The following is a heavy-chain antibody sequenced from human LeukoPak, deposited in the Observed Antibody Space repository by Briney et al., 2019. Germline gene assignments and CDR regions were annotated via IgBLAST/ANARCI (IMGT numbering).Heavy chain of an antibody. CDR1: GYSFTNYW. D-gene: IGHD2-15*01. V-gene: IGHV5-10-1*01. CDR3: ARSFQGYCSGGSCYPPFDP. J-gene: IGHJ5*02. CDR2: IDPSDSYT. Sequence: GESLKISCKGSGYSFTNYWISWVRQMPGKGLEWVGRIDPSDSYTNYSPSFQGHVTISADKSISTAYLQWSSLKASDTAMYYCARSFQGYCSGGSCYPPFDPWGQGTLVTVSS.